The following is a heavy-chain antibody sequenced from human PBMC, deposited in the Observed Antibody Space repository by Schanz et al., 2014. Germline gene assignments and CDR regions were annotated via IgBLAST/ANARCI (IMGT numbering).Heavy chain of an antibody. V-gene: IGHV3-74*01. CDR2: INNAGSYT. Sequence: EVQLVESGGGLVQPGGSLRLSCAASGFSFSNYWMHWVRQGPGSGLVWVSHINNAGSYTTYADSVKGRFTISRDNTRNTLYLQMNSLSAEDTAVYYCARGAGGLDTWGQGTPVTVSS. CDR3: ARGAGGLDT. J-gene: IGHJ5*02. CDR1: GFSFSNYW. D-gene: IGHD3-16*01.